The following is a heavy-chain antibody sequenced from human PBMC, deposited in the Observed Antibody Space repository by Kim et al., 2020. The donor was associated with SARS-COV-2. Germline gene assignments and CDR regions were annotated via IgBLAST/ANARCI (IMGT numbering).Heavy chain of an antibody. Sequence: SETLSLTCTVSGGSISSSSYYWGWIRQPPGKGLEWIGSIYYSGSTYYNPSLKSRVTISVDTSKNQFSLKLSSVTAADTAVYYCARHLNLGLWFGELLADAFDIWGQGTMVTVSS. CDR2: IYYSGST. J-gene: IGHJ3*02. D-gene: IGHD3-10*01. CDR3: ARHLNLGLWFGELLADAFDI. V-gene: IGHV4-39*01. CDR1: GGSISSSSYY.